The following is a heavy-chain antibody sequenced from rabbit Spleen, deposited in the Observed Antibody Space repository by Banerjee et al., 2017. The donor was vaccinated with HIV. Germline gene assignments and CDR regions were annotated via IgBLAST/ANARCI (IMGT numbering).Heavy chain of an antibody. CDR3: ARGFRSSDDYWAYFNL. Sequence: QEQLVESGGGLVKPEGSLKLSCTASGFSFSNKAVMCWVRQAPGKGLEWIACINAVTGKAVYANWAKGRSTFSKTSSTTVTLQMTSLTAADTATYFCARGFRSSDDYWAYFNLWGPGTLVTVS. CDR2: INAVTGKA. CDR1: GFSFSNKAV. V-gene: IGHV1S45*01. J-gene: IGHJ4*01. D-gene: IGHD1-1*01.